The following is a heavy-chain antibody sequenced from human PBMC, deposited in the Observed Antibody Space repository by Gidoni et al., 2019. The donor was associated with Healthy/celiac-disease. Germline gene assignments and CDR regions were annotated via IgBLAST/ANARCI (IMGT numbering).Heavy chain of an antibody. J-gene: IGHJ4*02. Sequence: QVQLVESGGGVVQPGRSLRLSCAASGFTFSSYGMHWFRQAPGKGLEWVAVIWYDGSNKYYADSVKGRFTISRDNSKNTLYLQMNSLRAEDTAVYYCARAKWPYYFDYWGQGTLVTVSS. CDR1: GFTFSSYG. V-gene: IGHV3-33*01. D-gene: IGHD2-8*01. CDR2: IWYDGSNK. CDR3: ARAKWPYYFDY.